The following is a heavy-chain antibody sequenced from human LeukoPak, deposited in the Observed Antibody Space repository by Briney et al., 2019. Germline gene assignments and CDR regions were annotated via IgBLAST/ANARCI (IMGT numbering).Heavy chain of an antibody. CDR2: IYPDDSNT. CDR1: GYSFTRYW. D-gene: IGHD3-10*01. J-gene: IGHJ4*02. V-gene: IGHV5-51*07. CDR3: ARRSSGARGPLDY. Sequence: GESLKISCKGSGYSFTRYWIAWVHQMPGKGLGWMGIIYPDDSNTRYSPSFQGQVTFAADKSTNTAYLQWSSLKASDTAMYYCARRSSGARGPLDYWGQGALVTVSS.